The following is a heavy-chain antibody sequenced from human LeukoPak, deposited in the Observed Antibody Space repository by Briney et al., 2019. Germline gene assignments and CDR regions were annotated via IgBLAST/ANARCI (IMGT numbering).Heavy chain of an antibody. J-gene: IGHJ4*02. V-gene: IGHV3-33*01. CDR3: ARARNNYDSSGYSALDC. CDR1: GLLFSSHG. CDR2: IWYDGSNK. D-gene: IGHD3-22*01. Sequence: GGSLRLSCAASSGLLFSSHGMHGARQAPGKGREWVAVIWYDGSNKWYADSVKGRFTISRDNSKNTLYPQMDSLRAEDTAVYYCARARNNYDSSGYSALDCWGQGTLVTVSS.